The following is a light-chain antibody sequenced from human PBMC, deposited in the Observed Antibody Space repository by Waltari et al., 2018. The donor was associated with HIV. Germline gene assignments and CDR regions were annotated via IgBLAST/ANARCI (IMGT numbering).Light chain of an antibody. CDR3: QSYDSSNQGV. V-gene: IGLV6-57*01. Sequence: NFMLTQPHSVSESPGQTVTISCTRTSGSIASNYVQWYQQRPGSSPTTVIYEDNQRPSGVPDRFSGSIDSSSNSASLTISGLKTEDEADYYCQSYDSSNQGVFGGGIKLTVL. CDR2: EDN. CDR1: SGSIASNY. J-gene: IGLJ3*02.